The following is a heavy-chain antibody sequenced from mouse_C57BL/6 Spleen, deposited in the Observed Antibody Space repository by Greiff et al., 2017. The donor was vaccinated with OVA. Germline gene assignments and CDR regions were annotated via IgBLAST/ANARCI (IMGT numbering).Heavy chain of an antibody. J-gene: IGHJ4*01. CDR3: AVLWLEDAMDY. Sequence: EVHLVESGGGLVQPGGSLSLSCAASGFTFTDYYMSWVRQPPGKALEWLGFIRNKANGYTTEYSASVKGRFTISRDNSQSILYLQMNALRAEDSATYYCAVLWLEDAMDYWGQGTSVTVSS. V-gene: IGHV7-3*01. D-gene: IGHD2-2*01. CDR1: GFTFTDYY. CDR2: IRNKANGYTT.